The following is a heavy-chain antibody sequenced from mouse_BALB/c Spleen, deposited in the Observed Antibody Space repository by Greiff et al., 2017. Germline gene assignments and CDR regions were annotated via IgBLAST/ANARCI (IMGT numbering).Heavy chain of an antibody. J-gene: IGHJ3*01. D-gene: IGHD2-4*01. CDR1: GFTFSSYA. CDR2: ISSGGST. CDR3: AREPTMITTGFAY. V-gene: IGHV5-6-5*01. Sequence: EVMLVESGGGLLKPGGSLKLSCAASGFTFSSYAMSWVRQTPEKRLEWVASISSGGSTYYPDSVKGRFTISRDNARNILYLQMSSLRSEDTAMYYCAREPTMITTGFAYWGQGTLVTVSA.